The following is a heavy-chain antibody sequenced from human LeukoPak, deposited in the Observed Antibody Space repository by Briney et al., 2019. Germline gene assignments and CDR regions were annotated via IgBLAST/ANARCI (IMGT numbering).Heavy chain of an antibody. V-gene: IGHV3-30-3*01. Sequence: GGSMRLSCAASGFTFSSYAMHWDRQAPGEGLEWVAVISYDGSNKYYADSVKGRFTISRDNSKNTLYLQMNSLRAEDTAVYYCARERVVAGDYYYYYGMEVWGQGTRSPSP. CDR1: GFTFSSYA. CDR2: ISYDGSNK. J-gene: IGHJ6*02. D-gene: IGHD2-15*01. CDR3: ARERVVAGDYYYYYGMEV.